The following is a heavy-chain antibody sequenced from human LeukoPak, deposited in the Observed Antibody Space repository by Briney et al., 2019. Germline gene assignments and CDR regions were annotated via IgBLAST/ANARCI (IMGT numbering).Heavy chain of an antibody. V-gene: IGHV4-59*01. Sequence: SETLSLTCTVSGDSMTGYFWSWIRQPPGKGLEWIGYIHHSGGTNYSPSLKSRVTISIDMSRRQFSLKVSSVTAADTAVYYCARDSYDVDVPFDYWGQGTLVTVSS. CDR1: GDSMTGYF. CDR3: ARDSYDVDVPFDY. CDR2: IHHSGGT. J-gene: IGHJ4*02. D-gene: IGHD3-16*01.